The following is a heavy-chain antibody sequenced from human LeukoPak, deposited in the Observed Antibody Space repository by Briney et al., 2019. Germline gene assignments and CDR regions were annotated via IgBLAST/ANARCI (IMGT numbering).Heavy chain of an antibody. D-gene: IGHD3-16*01. Sequence: GGSLRLSCAASGFTFSSYAMSWVRQAREKGLEWVSAISGSGGSTYYADSVKGRFTISRDNAKNSLYLQMNSLRAEDTAVYYCASMITFGGAGFDPWGQGTLVTVSS. CDR2: ISGSGGST. CDR3: ASMITFGGAGFDP. CDR1: GFTFSSYA. V-gene: IGHV3-23*01. J-gene: IGHJ5*02.